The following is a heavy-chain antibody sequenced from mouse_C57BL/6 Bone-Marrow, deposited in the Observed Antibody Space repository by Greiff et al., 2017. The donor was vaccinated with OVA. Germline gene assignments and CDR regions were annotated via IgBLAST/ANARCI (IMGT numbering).Heavy chain of an antibody. J-gene: IGHJ2*01. D-gene: IGHD1-1*01. CDR2: ISNGGGST. Sequence: EVMLVESGGGLVQPGGSLKLSCAASGFTFSDYYMYWVRQTPEKRLEWVAYISNGGGSTYYPDTVKGRFTISRDNAKNTLYLQMSRLKSEDTAMYYCARQGYYGSSSFDYWGQGTTLTVSS. CDR1: GFTFSDYY. V-gene: IGHV5-12*01. CDR3: ARQGYYGSSSFDY.